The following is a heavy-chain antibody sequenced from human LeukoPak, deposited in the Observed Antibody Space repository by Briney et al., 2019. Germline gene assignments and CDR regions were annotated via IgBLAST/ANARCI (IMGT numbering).Heavy chain of an antibody. V-gene: IGHV1-69*04. CDR1: GGTFSSYA. Sequence: SVKVSCKASGGTFSSYAISWVRQAPGQGLEWMGRIIPIFGIANYAQKLQGRVTITADKSTSTAYMELSSLRSEDTAVYYCASPKLERYSGSPYYWGQGTLVTVSS. CDR3: ASPKLERYSGSPYY. J-gene: IGHJ4*02. D-gene: IGHD1-26*01. CDR2: IIPIFGIA.